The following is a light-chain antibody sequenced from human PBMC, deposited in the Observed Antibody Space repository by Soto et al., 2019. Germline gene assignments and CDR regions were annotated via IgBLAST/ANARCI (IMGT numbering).Light chain of an antibody. CDR2: GAS. CDR1: QSVSST. V-gene: IGKV3-15*01. Sequence: EIVMTQSPATLSVSPGERATLSCRASQSVSSTLAWYQQKPGQAPRLLIYGASTRDTGIPARFSGSGSGTEFTLTISSLQSEDFAVYYCQQYGSSSWTFGQGTKVDIK. CDR3: QQYGSSSWT. J-gene: IGKJ1*01.